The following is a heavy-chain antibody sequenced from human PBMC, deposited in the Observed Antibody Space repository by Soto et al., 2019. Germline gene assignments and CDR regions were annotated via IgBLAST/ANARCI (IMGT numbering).Heavy chain of an antibody. CDR3: ASFGIAAAGTYDY. V-gene: IGHV4-61*01. CDR2: IYYSGST. CDR1: GGSVSSGSYY. J-gene: IGHJ4*02. D-gene: IGHD6-13*01. Sequence: PSETLSLTCTVSGGSVSSGSYYWSWIRQPPGKGLEWIGYIYYSGSTNYNPSLKSRVTISVDTSKNQFSLKLSSVTAADTAVYYCASFGIAAAGTYDYWGQGTLVTVSS.